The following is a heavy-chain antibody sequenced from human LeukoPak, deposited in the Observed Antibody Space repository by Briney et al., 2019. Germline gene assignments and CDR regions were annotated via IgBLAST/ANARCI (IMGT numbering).Heavy chain of an antibody. CDR2: IYYSGST. V-gene: IGHV4-59*01. J-gene: IGHJ3*02. D-gene: IGHD3-3*01. Sequence: SETLSLTCTVSGGSISSYYRSWIRQPPGKGLEWIGCIYYSGSTNYNPSLKSRVTISVDTSKNQFSLKLSSVTAADTAVYYCARTTYYDFWSGWGAFDIWGQGTMVTVSS. CDR1: GGSISSYY. CDR3: ARTTYYDFWSGWGAFDI.